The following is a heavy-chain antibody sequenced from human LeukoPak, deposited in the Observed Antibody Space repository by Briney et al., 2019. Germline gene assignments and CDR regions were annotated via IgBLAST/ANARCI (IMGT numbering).Heavy chain of an antibody. Sequence: PGRSLRLSCAASGFTFSSYAMHWVRQAPGKGLEWLAVISYDGSNKYYADSVKGRFTISRDNSKNTLYLQMNSLRAEDTAVYYCAREGGYDSAPDYWGQGTLVTVSS. CDR3: AREGGYDSAPDY. J-gene: IGHJ4*02. D-gene: IGHD5-12*01. CDR2: ISYDGSNK. CDR1: GFTFSSYA. V-gene: IGHV3-30*04.